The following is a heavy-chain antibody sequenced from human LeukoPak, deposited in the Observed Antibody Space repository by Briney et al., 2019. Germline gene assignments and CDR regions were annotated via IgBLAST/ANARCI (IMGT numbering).Heavy chain of an antibody. V-gene: IGHV3-23*01. D-gene: IGHD5-24*01. CDR1: GFTFSSYA. J-gene: IGHJ4*02. CDR3: AKVIREVDMSYDY. CDR2: ISGSGGSI. Sequence: GGSLRLSCAASGFTFSSYAVSWVRQAPGKGLEWVSSISGSGGSIYYADSVKGRFTISRDNSKNTLYLQMNSLRAEDTAVYYCAKVIREVDMSYDYWGQGTLVTVSS.